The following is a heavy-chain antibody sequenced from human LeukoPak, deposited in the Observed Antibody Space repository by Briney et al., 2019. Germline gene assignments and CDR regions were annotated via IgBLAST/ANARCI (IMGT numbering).Heavy chain of an antibody. CDR2: INPNSGGT. V-gene: IGHV1-2*02. CDR3: VLMVYAFADYEYFDY. J-gene: IGHJ4*02. Sequence: ASVKVSCKASGYTFTGYYMHWVRQAPGQGLEWMGWINPNSGGTNYAQKFQGRVTMTRDTSISTAYMELSRLRSDDTAVYYCVLMVYAFADYEYFDYWGQGTLVTVPS. CDR1: GYTFTGYY. D-gene: IGHD2-8*01.